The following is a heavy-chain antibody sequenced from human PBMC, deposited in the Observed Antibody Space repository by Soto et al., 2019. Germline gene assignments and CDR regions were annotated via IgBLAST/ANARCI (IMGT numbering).Heavy chain of an antibody. J-gene: IGHJ4*02. CDR3: AKEFGNSYGSGFDY. V-gene: IGHV3-30*18. Sequence: PGGSLRLSCAASGFTFSSYGMHWVRQAPGKGLEWVAVISYDGSNKYYADSVKGRFTISRDNSKNTLYLQMNSLRAEDSAVFYCAKEFGNSYGSGFDYWGQGTLVTV. D-gene: IGHD5-18*01. CDR2: ISYDGSNK. CDR1: GFTFSSYG.